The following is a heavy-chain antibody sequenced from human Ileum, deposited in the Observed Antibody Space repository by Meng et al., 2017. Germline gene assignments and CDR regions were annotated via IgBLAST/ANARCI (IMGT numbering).Heavy chain of an antibody. V-gene: IGHV4-31*03. J-gene: IGHJ5*02. CDR3: ARYYYDSSGVTWFDP. D-gene: IGHD3-22*01. CDR2: FYFSGST. Sequence: QWHLQESGPGLVKPSQTLSLTCTVSGDSISSGDHYWTWSRQHPGKGLEWIGYFYFSGSTYYNPSLKSRVSISVDTSKNQFSLRMSSVTAADTAVYYCARYYYDSSGVTWFDPWGQGTLVTVSS. CDR1: GDSISSGDHY.